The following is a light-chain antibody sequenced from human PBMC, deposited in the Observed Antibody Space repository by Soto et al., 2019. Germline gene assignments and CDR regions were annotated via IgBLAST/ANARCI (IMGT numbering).Light chain of an antibody. CDR2: EGT. Sequence: QSVLTQPASVSGSPGQSITISCTGTSSDVGSHNLVSWYQQHPGKAPKLMIYEGTKRPSGVSNRFSGSKSGNTASLTISGLQAEDESEYYCCSYVGTNRVLFGGGTKVTVL. CDR3: CSYVGTNRVL. V-gene: IGLV2-23*01. J-gene: IGLJ2*01. CDR1: SSDVGSHNL.